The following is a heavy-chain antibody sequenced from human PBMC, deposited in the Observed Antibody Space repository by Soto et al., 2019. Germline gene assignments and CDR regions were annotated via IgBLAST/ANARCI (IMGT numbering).Heavy chain of an antibody. CDR1: GYSFTSYW. D-gene: IGHD3-22*01. CDR2: IYPGDSDT. CDR3: ARQYYDNSGYYYYYGMDV. J-gene: IGHJ6*02. Sequence: GESLKISCKGSGYSFTSYWIGWVRQMPGKGLEWMGIIYPGDSDTRYSPSFQGQVTISADKSISTAYLQWSSLKASDTAMYYCARQYYDNSGYYYYYGMDVWGQGTTVTVSS. V-gene: IGHV5-51*01.